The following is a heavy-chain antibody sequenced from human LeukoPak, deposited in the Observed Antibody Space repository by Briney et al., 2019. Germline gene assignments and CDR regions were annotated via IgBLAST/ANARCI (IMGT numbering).Heavy chain of an antibody. CDR1: GFTFSSHA. D-gene: IGHD3-22*01. V-gene: IGHV3-23*01. CDR3: AKDRHSSGYPLGAFDI. CDR2: ISGSGGST. Sequence: GGSLRLSCVASGFTFSSHAMSWVRQAPGKGLEWVSTISGSGGSTYYADSVKGRFTISRDNSKNTLYLQMNSLRAEDTAVYYCAKDRHSSGYPLGAFDIWGQGTMVTVSS. J-gene: IGHJ3*02.